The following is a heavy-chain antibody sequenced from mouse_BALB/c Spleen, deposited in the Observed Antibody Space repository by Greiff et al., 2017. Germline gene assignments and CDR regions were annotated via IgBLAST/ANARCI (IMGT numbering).Heavy chain of an antibody. CDR3: ARNDGYYVDAMDY. CDR2: IDPANGNT. D-gene: IGHD2-3*01. V-gene: IGHV14-3*02. CDR1: GFNIKDTY. J-gene: IGHJ4*01. Sequence: VQLKQSGAELVKPGASVKLSCTASGFNIKDTYMHWVKQRPEQGLEWIGRIDPANGNTKYDPKFQGKATITADTSSNTAYLQLSSLTSEDTAVYYCARNDGYYVDAMDYWGQGTSVTVSS.